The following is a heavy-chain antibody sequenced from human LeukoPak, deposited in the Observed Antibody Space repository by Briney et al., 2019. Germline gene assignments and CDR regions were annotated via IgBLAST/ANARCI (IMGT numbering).Heavy chain of an antibody. CDR3: ARAPTRSSDAVTGYLFDS. Sequence: SETLSLTCTVSGGSISSYYWSWIRQPAGKGLEWIGRIYTSGSTNYNPSLKSRVTMSVDTSKNQCSLELGSVTAADTAVYYCARAPTRSSDAVTGYLFDSWGHGTLVTVSS. CDR2: IYTSGST. V-gene: IGHV4-4*07. CDR1: GGSISSYY. D-gene: IGHD2-21*02. J-gene: IGHJ4*01.